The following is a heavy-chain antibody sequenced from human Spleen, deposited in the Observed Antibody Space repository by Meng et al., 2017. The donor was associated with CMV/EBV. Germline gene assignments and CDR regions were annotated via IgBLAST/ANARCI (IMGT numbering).Heavy chain of an antibody. V-gene: IGHV3-53*01. D-gene: IGHD1-20*01. CDR1: GLTVSSNY. CDR2: IYSGGST. CDR3: ARVITGTKGYFFYYYGMDV. Sequence: GESLKISCAVSGLTVSSNYMSWVRQAPGKGLEWVSVIYSGGSTYYADSVKGRFTISRDKSMNTLYLQMNTLRAEDTAVYYCARVITGTKGYFFYYYGMDVWGQGTTVTVSS. J-gene: IGHJ6*02.